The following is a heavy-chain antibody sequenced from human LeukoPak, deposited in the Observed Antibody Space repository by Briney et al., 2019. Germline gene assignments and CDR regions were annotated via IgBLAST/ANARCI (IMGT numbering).Heavy chain of an antibody. D-gene: IGHD3-9*01. J-gene: IGHJ5*02. CDR3: ARHPDILTGYYGDNWFDP. CDR1: GGSISGSSYY. Sequence: SETLSLTCTVSGGSISGSSYYWGWIRQPPGKGLEWIGSIYYSGSTYYNPSLKSRVTISVDTSKNQFSLKLSSVTAADTAVYYCARHPDILTGYYGDNWFDPWGQGTLVTVSS. V-gene: IGHV4-39*01. CDR2: IYYSGST.